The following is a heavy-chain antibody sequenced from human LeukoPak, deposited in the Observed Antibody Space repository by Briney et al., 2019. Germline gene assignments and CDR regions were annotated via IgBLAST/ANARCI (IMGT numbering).Heavy chain of an antibody. Sequence: GGSLRLSCAASGFTFSSYWMNWARQAPGRGLEWVASINYNGNVNYYVDSVKGRFTISRDNAKNSLYLQMSNLRAEDTAVYFCARGGGLDVWGQGATVTVSS. CDR2: INYNGNVN. V-gene: IGHV3-7*03. CDR3: ARGGGLDV. J-gene: IGHJ6*02. CDR1: GFTFSSYW. D-gene: IGHD3-16*01.